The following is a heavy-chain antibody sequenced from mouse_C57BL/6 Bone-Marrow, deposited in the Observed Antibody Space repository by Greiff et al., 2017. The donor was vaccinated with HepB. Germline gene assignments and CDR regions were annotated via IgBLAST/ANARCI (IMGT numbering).Heavy chain of an antibody. D-gene: IGHD1-1*01. J-gene: IGHJ2*01. V-gene: IGHV1-77*01. CDR3: ARGYYYGSSSYYFDY. CDR2: IGPGSGST. Sequence: VQLQQSGAELVKPGASVKLSCKASGYTFTDYYINWVKQRPGQGLEWIGKIGPGSGSTYYNEKFKGKATLTADKSSSTAYKQLSSLTSEDSAVYFCARGYYYGSSSYYFDYWGQGTTLTVSS. CDR1: GYTFTDYY.